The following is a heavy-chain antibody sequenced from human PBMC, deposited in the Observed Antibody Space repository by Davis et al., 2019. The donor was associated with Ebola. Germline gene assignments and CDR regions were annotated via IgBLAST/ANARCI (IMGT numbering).Heavy chain of an antibody. Sequence: GGSLRLSCAASGFSFSSYWLSWVRQAPGKGLEWVANINQDGSDQQYVGSVKRRFTVSRDNAKNSLYLQLNSLRAEDTAMYYCSRLRRAEAENYWGQGTLVTVSS. D-gene: IGHD1-14*01. CDR3: SRLRRAEAENY. V-gene: IGHV3-7*03. CDR1: GFSFSSYW. CDR2: INQDGSDQ. J-gene: IGHJ4*02.